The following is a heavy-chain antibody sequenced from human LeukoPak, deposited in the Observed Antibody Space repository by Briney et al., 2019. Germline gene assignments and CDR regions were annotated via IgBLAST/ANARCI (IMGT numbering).Heavy chain of an antibody. D-gene: IGHD3-22*01. CDR3: AKGSYYDSSGSFYFDY. J-gene: IGHJ4*02. CDR1: GFTFSSYA. Sequence: GGSLRLSCAASGFTFSSYAMSWVRQAPGKGLGWVSGISGSGDNTYYADSVKGRFTISRDNSKNTLYVQVDSLGTEDTAAYYCAKGSYYDSSGSFYFDYWGQGTLVTVSS. V-gene: IGHV3-23*01. CDR2: ISGSGDNT.